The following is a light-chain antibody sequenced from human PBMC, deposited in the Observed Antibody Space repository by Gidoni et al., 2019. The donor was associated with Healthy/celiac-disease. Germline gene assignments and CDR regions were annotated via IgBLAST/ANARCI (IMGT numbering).Light chain of an antibody. CDR1: QDISNY. CDR3: QQYDNRPPT. V-gene: IGKV1-33*01. Sequence: DIQMTQSPSSLSASVGDRVTITCQASQDISNYLNWYQQKPGKAPKLLIYDASNLETGVPSSISGSGSGTDFTFTISSLQPEDIATYYCQQYDNRPPTFGPGTKVDIK. J-gene: IGKJ3*01. CDR2: DAS.